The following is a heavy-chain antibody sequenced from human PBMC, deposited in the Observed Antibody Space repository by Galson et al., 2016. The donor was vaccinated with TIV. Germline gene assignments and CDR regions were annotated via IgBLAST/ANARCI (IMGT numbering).Heavy chain of an antibody. CDR1: RDTFNGHH. CDR2: INPSTGDT. CDR3: ARRERYFNYMDV. D-gene: IGHD3-9*01. J-gene: IGHJ6*03. Sequence: SVKVSCKASRDTFNGHHIHWVRQAPGQGLEWMGWINPSTGDTNSAQNFQDRVTMTRDTSIITIYMELSRLRSDDTAVYYCARRERYFNYMDVWGKGTMVTVSS. V-gene: IGHV1-2*02.